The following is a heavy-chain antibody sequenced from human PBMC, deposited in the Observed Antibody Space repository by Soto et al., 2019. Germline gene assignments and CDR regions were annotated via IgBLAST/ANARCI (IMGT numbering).Heavy chain of an antibody. CDR3: ARDWSIAAPFSGY. J-gene: IGHJ4*02. CDR1: GFTFSSYG. D-gene: IGHD6-6*01. CDR2: IWYDGSNK. V-gene: IGHV3-33*01. Sequence: GGSLRLSCAASGFTFSSYGMHWVRQAPGKGLEWVAVIWYDGSNKYYADSVKGRFTISRDNSKNTLYLQMNSLRAEDTAVYYCARDWSIAAPFSGYWGQGTLVTVSS.